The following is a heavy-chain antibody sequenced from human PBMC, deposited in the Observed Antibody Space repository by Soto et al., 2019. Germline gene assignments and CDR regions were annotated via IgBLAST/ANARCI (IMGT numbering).Heavy chain of an antibody. D-gene: IGHD4-4*01. CDR2: INHSGST. Sequence: QVQLQQWGAGLLKPSETLSLTCAVYGGSFSGYYWSWIRQPPGKGLEWIGEINHSGSTNYNPSLKSRVTLSVNTSKNQFSLKLSSVTAADTAGYYCARSVTPSSFEYLGQGTLVTVSS. V-gene: IGHV4-34*01. J-gene: IGHJ4*02. CDR3: ARSVTPSSFEY. CDR1: GGSFSGYY.